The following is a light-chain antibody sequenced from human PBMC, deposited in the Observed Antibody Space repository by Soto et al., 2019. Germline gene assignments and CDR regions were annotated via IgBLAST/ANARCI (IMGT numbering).Light chain of an antibody. Sequence: QSVLTQPPSASVTPGQRVTISCSGSSSNIGSNTVNWYQQLPGTAPKLLIYSNNQRPSGVPDRFYGSKSGTSASLAISGRQSEDEADYYCAAWGDSLNGVVFGGGTKLTVL. CDR1: SSNIGSNT. V-gene: IGLV1-44*01. J-gene: IGLJ2*01. CDR3: AAWGDSLNGVV. CDR2: SNN.